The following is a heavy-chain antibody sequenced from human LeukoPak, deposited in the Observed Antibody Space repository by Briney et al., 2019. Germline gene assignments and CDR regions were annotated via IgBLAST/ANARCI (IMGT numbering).Heavy chain of an antibody. Sequence: PGGSLRLSCAASGFTFSSHSMNWVRQAPGKGLEWVSSISSSNSYIYYADSVKGRFTISRDNAKNSLYLQMNSLRAEDTAVYHCARATYSGGYYFDQWGQGILVTVSS. V-gene: IGHV3-21*01. CDR1: GFTFSSHS. J-gene: IGHJ4*02. D-gene: IGHD1-26*01. CDR2: ISSSNSYI. CDR3: ARATYSGGYYFDQ.